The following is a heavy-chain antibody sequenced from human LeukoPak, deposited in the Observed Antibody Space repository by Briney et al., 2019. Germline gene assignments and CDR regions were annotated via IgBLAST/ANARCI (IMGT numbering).Heavy chain of an antibody. J-gene: IGHJ4*02. CDR2: IYNSGAKI. Sequence: GGSLRLSCAVSGLTFSTYSMTWVRQGPGKGLEWVSSIYNSGAKIFYADSVKGRFTISRDNSKNMLYLQMNSLRVEDTAVYYCAKDVAPDSGWDLDYRGQGTLVTVSS. D-gene: IGHD6-19*01. CDR3: AKDVAPDSGWDLDY. V-gene: IGHV3-23*01. CDR1: GLTFSTYS.